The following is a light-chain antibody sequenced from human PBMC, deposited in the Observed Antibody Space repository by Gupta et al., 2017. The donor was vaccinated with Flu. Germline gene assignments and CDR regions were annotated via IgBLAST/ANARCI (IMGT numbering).Light chain of an antibody. J-gene: IGKJ4*01. CDR3: QQECSSPVT. Sequence: SSDDLNWYQQKPGQAPRLLIYGASRMASGVPDRFSGSGSGTEFFLTITRLEPDDFAMYHCQQECSSPVTFGRGTTVEIK. V-gene: IGKV3-20*01. CDR2: GAS. CDR1: SSDD.